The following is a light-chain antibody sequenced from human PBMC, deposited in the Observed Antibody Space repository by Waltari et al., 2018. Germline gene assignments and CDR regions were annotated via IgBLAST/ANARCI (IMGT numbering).Light chain of an antibody. V-gene: IGLV3-21*02. CDR2: LDS. CDR3: HVVGGKTVM. J-gene: IGLJ3*02. Sequence: SSVLTQAPSVSVAPGQTATVTWGGDNIGGRSVHWDKQRPGRGPVLGVYLDSDRPAVIRDRCSGSKCGNAATLAISWVEAGDEADYYCHVVGGKTVMFGGGTKLTVL. CDR1: NIGGRS.